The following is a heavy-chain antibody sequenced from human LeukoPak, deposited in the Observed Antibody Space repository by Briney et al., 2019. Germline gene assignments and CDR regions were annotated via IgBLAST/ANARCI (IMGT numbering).Heavy chain of an antibody. CDR2: FHVTGST. CDR3: ARDRFCRNAICHPALGL. J-gene: IGHJ4*02. CDR1: GDSIRGYS. D-gene: IGHD2-2*01. V-gene: IGHV4-4*07. Sequence: SETLSLTCNVSGDSIRGYSWSWIRQPAGKGLEWIGRFHVTGSTTYLPSLEGRVTMALDTSKNQFSLKLTSMTAADTAVYFCARDRFCRNAICHPALGLWGQGTLVSVSS.